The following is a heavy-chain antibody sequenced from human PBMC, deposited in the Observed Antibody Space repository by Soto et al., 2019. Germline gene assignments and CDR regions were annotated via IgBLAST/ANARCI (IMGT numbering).Heavy chain of an antibody. Sequence: EVHLLESGGVLVQPGESLRLSCETSGFTFTNCVMSWVRQPPGKRLEWVSVITTNGHTDYADSVKGRFTISRDNSKNTVYLQINSLRAEDTAIYYCAKGLLNGRWYAADWGQGTLFTVSS. CDR3: AKGLLNGRWYAAD. CDR1: GFTFTNCV. CDR2: ITTNGHT. J-gene: IGHJ4*02. D-gene: IGHD6-13*01. V-gene: IGHV3-23*01.